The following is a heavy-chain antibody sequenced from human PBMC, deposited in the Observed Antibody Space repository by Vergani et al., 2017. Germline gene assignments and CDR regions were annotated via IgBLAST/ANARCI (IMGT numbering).Heavy chain of an antibody. Sequence: QVQLVQSGAEVKKPGSSVKVSCKASGGTFSSYTINWVRQAPGHGLEWMGRIIPIRGTASYAQKFQGRVTITADKSTGTAYMELSSLRSEDTAVYYCARDEGYCSSTSCALGYFDLGGRGTLVTVSS. D-gene: IGHD2-2*01. V-gene: IGHV1-69*08. J-gene: IGHJ2*01. CDR3: ARDEGYCSSTSCALGYFDL. CDR1: GGTFSSYT. CDR2: IIPIRGTA.